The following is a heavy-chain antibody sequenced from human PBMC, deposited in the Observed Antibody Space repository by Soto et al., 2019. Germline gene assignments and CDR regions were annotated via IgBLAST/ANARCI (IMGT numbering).Heavy chain of an antibody. CDR3: ARMRGLGEISPYLDY. V-gene: IGHV4-59*01. CDR2: IYYSGRT. CDR1: GGPISDYQ. D-gene: IGHD3-16*01. J-gene: IGHJ4*02. Sequence: QVQLQESGPGLVKPSETLSLTCSISGGPISDYQWNWIRQPPGKGLEWIGYIYYSGRTNYNPSLKSRLTISLDTSTRQFSLRLRSVTAADTAVYYCARMRGLGEISPYLDYWGQGALVTVSS.